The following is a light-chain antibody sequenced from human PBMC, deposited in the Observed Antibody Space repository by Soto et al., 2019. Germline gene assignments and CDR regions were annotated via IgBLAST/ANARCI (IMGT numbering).Light chain of an antibody. Sequence: DIQLTQSPSFLPASVGDRVTITCRTSQGIINYLAWYQQKPGKAPGLLMYAASTLQRGVSSRFSGSGSGTEFTLTISNLQPEDFATYYCQQLNSYPLTFGGGTKVDIK. CDR2: AAS. CDR1: QGIINY. V-gene: IGKV1-9*01. J-gene: IGKJ4*01. CDR3: QQLNSYPLT.